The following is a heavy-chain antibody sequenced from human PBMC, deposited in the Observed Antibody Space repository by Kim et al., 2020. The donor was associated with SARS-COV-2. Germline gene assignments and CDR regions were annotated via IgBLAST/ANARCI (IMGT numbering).Heavy chain of an antibody. J-gene: IGHJ4*02. D-gene: IGHD5-18*01. CDR2: IIPILGIA. V-gene: IGHV1-69*04. Sequence: SVKVSCKASGGTFSSYTISWVRQAPGQGLEWMGRIIPILGIANYARKFQGRVTITADKSTSTAYMELSSLRSEDTAVYYCAGDKGYSYGNNPFDYWGQGTLVTVSS. CDR3: AGDKGYSYGNNPFDY. CDR1: GGTFSSYT.